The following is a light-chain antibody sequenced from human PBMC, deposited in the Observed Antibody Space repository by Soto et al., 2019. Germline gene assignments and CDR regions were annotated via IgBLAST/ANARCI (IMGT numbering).Light chain of an antibody. J-gene: IGKJ4*01. CDR2: AGS. V-gene: IGKV1-39*01. Sequence: DIQMTQSPSSLSASVGDRVTITCRASQSISIYLNWYQQKPGKAPILLVYAGSSLQGGVPSRCGGSGSGTDFTLTITSLQPEDFATYYCQQSFSTPTFGGGTKVEIK. CDR3: QQSFSTPT. CDR1: QSISIY.